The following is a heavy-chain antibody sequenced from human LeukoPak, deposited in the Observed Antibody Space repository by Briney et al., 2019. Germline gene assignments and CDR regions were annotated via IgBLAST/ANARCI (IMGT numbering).Heavy chain of an antibody. Sequence: SETLSLTCTVSGGSISYFCWSWIRQPAGKGLEWIGRIYTSGSTNYNPSLKSRVTMSVDTSKKQFSLKLSSVTAADTAVYYCARVRGSSGSYEYYHYMDVWGKGTTVTVSS. CDR3: ARVRGSSGSYEYYHYMDV. CDR2: IYTSGST. D-gene: IGHD1-26*01. V-gene: IGHV4-4*07. CDR1: GGSISYFC. J-gene: IGHJ6*03.